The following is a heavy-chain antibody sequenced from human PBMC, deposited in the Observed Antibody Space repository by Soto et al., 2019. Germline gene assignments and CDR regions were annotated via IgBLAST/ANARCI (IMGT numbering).Heavy chain of an antibody. J-gene: IGHJ4*02. CDR2: INHSGST. CDR3: ARVNYDILTGYYYFDY. D-gene: IGHD3-9*01. Sequence: PSETLSLTCAVYGGSFSGDYWSWIRQPPGKGLEWIGEINHSGSTNYNPSLKSRVTISVDTSKNQFSLKLSSVTAADTAVYYCARVNYDILTGYYYFDYWGQGTLVTVSS. CDR1: GGSFSGDY. V-gene: IGHV4-34*01.